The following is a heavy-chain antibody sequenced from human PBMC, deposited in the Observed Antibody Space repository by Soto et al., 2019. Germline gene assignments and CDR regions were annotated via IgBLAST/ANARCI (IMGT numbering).Heavy chain of an antibody. J-gene: IGHJ4*02. Sequence: ASVKVSCKASGYTFTGYAMHWVRQAPGQRLEWMGWINAGNGNTKYSQKFQGRVTMTRNTSISTAYMELSSLRSEDTAVYYCARETAGRFDYWGQGTLVTVSS. CDR3: ARETAGRFDY. CDR1: GYTFTGYA. V-gene: IGHV1-3*01. D-gene: IGHD6-25*01. CDR2: INAGNGNT.